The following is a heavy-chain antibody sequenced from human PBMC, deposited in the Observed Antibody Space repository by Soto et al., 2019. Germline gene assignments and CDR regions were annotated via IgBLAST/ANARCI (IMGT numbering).Heavy chain of an antibody. D-gene: IGHD3-10*01. V-gene: IGHV1-18*01. CDR1: GYTFTSYG. CDR3: ARVLWFGELSHYYYGMDV. Sequence: QVQLVQSGAEVKKPWASVKVSCKASGYTFTSYGISWVRQAPGQGLEWMGWISAYNGNTNYAQKLQGRVTMTTDTSTSTAYMELRSLRSDDTAVYYCARVLWFGELSHYYYGMDVWGQGTTVTVSS. CDR2: ISAYNGNT. J-gene: IGHJ6*02.